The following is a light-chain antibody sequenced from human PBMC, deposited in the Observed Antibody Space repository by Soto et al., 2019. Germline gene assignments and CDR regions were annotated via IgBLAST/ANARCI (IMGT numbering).Light chain of an antibody. CDR3: QQRSNWPPPT. CDR1: QSVSSY. CDR2: DAS. Sequence: EIVLTQSPATLSLSPGERATLSCRASQSVSSYLAWYQQKPGQAPRLLIYDASNRATGIPARFSGSGSGTEFTLPISSLEPEDFAVYYCQQRSNWPPPTFGQGTRLEIK. V-gene: IGKV3-11*01. J-gene: IGKJ5*01.